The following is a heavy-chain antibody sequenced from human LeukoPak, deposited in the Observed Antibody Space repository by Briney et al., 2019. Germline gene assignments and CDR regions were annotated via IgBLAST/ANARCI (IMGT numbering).Heavy chain of an antibody. V-gene: IGHV4-34*01. Sequence: EPSETLSLTCAVYGGIFNGYYWSWIRQPPGKGLEWIGEINRSGTTNYNPTLKSRVTISVDTSKSQVSLKLTSVTAADTAVFYCARGRFGNPLQLQPRRPFDMWGQGTVVTISS. CDR3: ARGRFGNPLQLQPRRPFDM. J-gene: IGHJ3*02. CDR1: GGIFNGYY. D-gene: IGHD1-1*01. CDR2: INRSGTT.